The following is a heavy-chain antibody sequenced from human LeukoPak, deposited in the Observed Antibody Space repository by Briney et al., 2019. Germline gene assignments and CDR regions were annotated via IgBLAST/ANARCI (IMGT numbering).Heavy chain of an antibody. J-gene: IGHJ6*02. Sequence: SETLSLTCTVSGGFVSSSSYYWGWIRQPLGKGLEWIGSIFYSGSTYYNPSLKSRVTVSVDTSNNQFSLKVTSVTAADTAVYYCARRVGENHYYYYYGLDVWGQGTTVTVSS. CDR1: GGFVSSSSYY. CDR2: IFYSGST. V-gene: IGHV4-39*01. CDR3: ARRVGENHYYYYYGLDV. D-gene: IGHD1-26*01.